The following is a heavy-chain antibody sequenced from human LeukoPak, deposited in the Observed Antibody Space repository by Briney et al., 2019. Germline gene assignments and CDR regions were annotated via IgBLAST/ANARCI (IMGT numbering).Heavy chain of an antibody. CDR3: ARDHARMGSNRWYYSFDY. V-gene: IGHV4-4*07. Sequence: PSETLSLTCTVSGDSIINYYWNWIRQPAGKGLEWIGRIYPIRCANYNPSLKGRVTMSVDTSKNQFSLNLSSVTAAGTAVYYCARDHARMGSNRWYYSFDYWGQGGLVTVSS. CDR1: GDSIINYY. D-gene: IGHD6-13*01. J-gene: IGHJ4*02. CDR2: IYPIRCA.